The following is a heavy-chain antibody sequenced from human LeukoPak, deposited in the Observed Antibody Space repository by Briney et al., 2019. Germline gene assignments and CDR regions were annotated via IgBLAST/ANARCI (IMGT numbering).Heavy chain of an antibody. CDR3: ARDKHSYYYDSSGYYVFDY. J-gene: IGHJ4*02. Sequence: ASVKVSCKASGYTFTSYGISWVRQAPGQGLEWMGWIRAYNGNTNYAQKLQGRVTMTTDTSTSTAYMELRSLRSDDTAVYYCARDKHSYYYDSSGYYVFDYWGQGTLVTVSS. D-gene: IGHD3-22*01. V-gene: IGHV1-18*01. CDR1: GYTFTSYG. CDR2: IRAYNGNT.